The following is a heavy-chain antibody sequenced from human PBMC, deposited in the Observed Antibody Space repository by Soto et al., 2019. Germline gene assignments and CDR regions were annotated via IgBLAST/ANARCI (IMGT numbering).Heavy chain of an antibody. V-gene: IGHV3-11*06. Sequence: QVQLVESGGGLVKPGGSLRLSCAASGFTFSDYYMSWIRQAPGKGLEWVSNISSSSSYRNYADSGKGRFTISRDNAKNSLYLQMNSLRAEDTAVYYCARVNSGSYIPSWFDPWGQGTLVTVSS. CDR1: GFTFSDYY. CDR2: ISSSSSYR. CDR3: ARVNSGSYIPSWFDP. J-gene: IGHJ5*02. D-gene: IGHD1-26*01.